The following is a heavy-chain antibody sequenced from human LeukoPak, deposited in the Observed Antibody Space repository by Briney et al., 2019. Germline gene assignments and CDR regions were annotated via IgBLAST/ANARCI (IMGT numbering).Heavy chain of an antibody. CDR3: AKGVAYYYGSGSYYRTYYFDY. CDR2: ISYDGSNK. CDR1: GFTFSSYG. D-gene: IGHD3-10*01. V-gene: IGHV3-30*18. J-gene: IGHJ4*02. Sequence: GGSLRLSCAASGFTFSSYGMHWVRQAPGKGLEWVAVISYDGSNKYYADSVKGRFTISRDNSKNTLYLQMNSLRAEDTAVYYCAKGVAYYYGSGSYYRTYYFDYWGQGTLVTVSS.